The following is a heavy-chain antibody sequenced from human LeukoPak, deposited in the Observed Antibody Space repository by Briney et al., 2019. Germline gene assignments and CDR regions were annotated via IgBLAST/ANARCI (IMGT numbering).Heavy chain of an antibody. J-gene: IGHJ4*02. D-gene: IGHD1-26*01. Sequence: GGSLRLSCAASGFSFSTYGLHWVRQAPGKGLEWVAVIWNDGSIRYYADSVKGRFTIPRDNSKNTLYLQMNNLRAEDTAVYYCARASGSYDYWGQGTLVTVSS. CDR3: ARASGSYDY. CDR2: IWNDGSIR. V-gene: IGHV3-33*01. CDR1: GFSFSTYG.